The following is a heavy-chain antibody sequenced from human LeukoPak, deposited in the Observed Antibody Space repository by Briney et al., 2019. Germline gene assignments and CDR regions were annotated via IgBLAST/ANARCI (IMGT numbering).Heavy chain of an antibody. D-gene: IGHD3-16*01. J-gene: IGHJ6*02. V-gene: IGHV3-66*01. CDR3: ARDPEITTDFGLDV. Sequence: RGSLRLSCAASGFAVSSSYMTWVRQPPGKGLQWLSFIYTGGDTYYADSVKGRFTISRDDSKNTVYLQMNSLRAEDTAVYYCARDPEITTDFGLDVWGQGTTVTVS. CDR1: GFAVSSSY. CDR2: IYTGGDT.